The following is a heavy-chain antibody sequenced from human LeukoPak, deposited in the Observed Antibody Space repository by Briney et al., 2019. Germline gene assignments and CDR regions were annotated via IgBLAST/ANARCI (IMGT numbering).Heavy chain of an antibody. V-gene: IGHV4-34*01. Sequence: SETLSLTCAVYGGSFSGYYWSWIRQPPGKGLEWIGEINHSGSTNYYPSLKSRVTISVDTSKNQFSLKLSSVTAADTAVYYCASLGYDSSGYYHDLGNFDYWGQGTLVTVSS. CDR3: ASLGYDSSGYYHDLGNFDY. J-gene: IGHJ4*02. CDR2: INHSGST. D-gene: IGHD3-22*01. CDR1: GGSFSGYY.